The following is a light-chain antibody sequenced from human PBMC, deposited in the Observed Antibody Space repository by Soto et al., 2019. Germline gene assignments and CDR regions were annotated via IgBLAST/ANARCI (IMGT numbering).Light chain of an antibody. CDR2: SNN. CDR3: AAWDDSLNGYV. Sequence: QSVLTQPPSASGTPGQRVTISCSGGSSNIGINSVSWYQQLPGTAPKLLIYSNNQRPSGVPDRFSGSKSGTSASLAISGLQSGAEADYYCAAWDDSLNGYVLGNGTKVT. CDR1: SSNIGINS. J-gene: IGLJ1*01. V-gene: IGLV1-44*01.